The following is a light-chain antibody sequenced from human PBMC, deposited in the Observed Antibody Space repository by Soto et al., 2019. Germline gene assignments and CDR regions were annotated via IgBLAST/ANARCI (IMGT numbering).Light chain of an antibody. V-gene: IGLV2-14*01. CDR1: SSDIGGYNY. Sequence: QSALTQPASVSGSPGQSITISCIGTSSDIGGYNYVSWYQQYPGKAPKLMVYDVTDRPSGVSSRFSGSKSGNTASLTISGLQDEDEADYYCCSHTTSGTLWVFGGGTKLTVL. CDR2: DVT. J-gene: IGLJ3*02. CDR3: CSHTTSGTLWV.